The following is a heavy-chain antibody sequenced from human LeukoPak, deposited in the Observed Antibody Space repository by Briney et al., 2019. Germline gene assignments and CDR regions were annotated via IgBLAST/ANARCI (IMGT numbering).Heavy chain of an antibody. Sequence: GESLKISCKASGYTFTSYGISWVRQAPGQGLEWMGWISAYNGNTNYAQKLQGRVTMTTDTSTSTAYMELRSLRSDDTAVYYCARGDSSGSDAFDIWGQGTMVTVSS. J-gene: IGHJ3*02. CDR3: ARGDSSGSDAFDI. CDR2: ISAYNGNT. CDR1: GYTFTSYG. D-gene: IGHD3-22*01. V-gene: IGHV1-18*01.